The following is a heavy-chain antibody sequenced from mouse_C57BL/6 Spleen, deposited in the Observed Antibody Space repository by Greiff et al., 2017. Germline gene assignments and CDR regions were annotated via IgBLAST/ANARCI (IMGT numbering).Heavy chain of an antibody. CDR1: GFNIKDDY. Sequence: EVKVVESGAELVRPGASVKLSCTASGFNIKDDYMHWVKQRPEQGLEWIGWIDPENGDTEYASKFQGKATITADTSSNTAYLQLSSLTSEDTAVYYCTTRDGYWYFDVWGTGTTVTVSS. D-gene: IGHD2-3*01. CDR3: TTRDGYWYFDV. J-gene: IGHJ1*03. CDR2: IDPENGDT. V-gene: IGHV14-4*01.